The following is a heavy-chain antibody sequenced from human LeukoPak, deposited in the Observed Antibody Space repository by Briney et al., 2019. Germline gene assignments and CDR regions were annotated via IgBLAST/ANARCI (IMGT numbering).Heavy chain of an antibody. CDR3: ARRVYYYYYYYMDV. V-gene: IGHV4-39*07. D-gene: IGHD2-8*01. CDR1: GGSISSSSYY. J-gene: IGHJ6*03. CDR2: IYYSGST. Sequence: PSETLSLTCTVSGGSISSSSYYWGWIRQPPGKGLEWIGSIYYSGSTYYNPSLKSRVTISVDTSKNQFSLKLSSVTAADTAVYYCARRVYYYYYYYMDVWGKGTTVTVSS.